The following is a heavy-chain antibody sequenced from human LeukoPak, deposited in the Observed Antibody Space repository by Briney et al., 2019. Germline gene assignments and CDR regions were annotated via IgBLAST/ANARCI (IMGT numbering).Heavy chain of an antibody. V-gene: IGHV4-39*07. Sequence: SETLSLTCTVSGGSISSSSYYWGWIRQPPGKGLEWIGSIYYSGSTYYNPSLKSRVTISVDTSKNQFSLKLSSVTAADTAVYYCARGKGYGDFAFDIWGQGTMVTVSS. J-gene: IGHJ3*02. CDR1: GGSISSSSYY. CDR2: IYYSGST. D-gene: IGHD4-17*01. CDR3: ARGKGYGDFAFDI.